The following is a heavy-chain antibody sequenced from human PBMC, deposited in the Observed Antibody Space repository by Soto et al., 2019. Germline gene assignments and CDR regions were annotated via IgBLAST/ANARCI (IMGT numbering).Heavy chain of an antibody. D-gene: IGHD3-22*01. CDR1: GFTFSSYA. CDR2: ISGSGGST. V-gene: IGHV3-23*01. J-gene: IGHJ5*02. CDR3: SKLAGSGYYRNWFDP. Sequence: EVQLLESGGGLVQPGGSLRLSCAASGFTFSSYARSWVRQAPGKGLEWVSAISGSGGSTYYADSVKGRFTISRHNSKNMLDLKMNSLRAENTAVYYCSKLAGSGYYRNWFDPWGQGTLDTVSS.